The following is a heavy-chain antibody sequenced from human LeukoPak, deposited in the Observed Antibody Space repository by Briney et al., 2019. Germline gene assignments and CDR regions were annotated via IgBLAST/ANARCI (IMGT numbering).Heavy chain of an antibody. V-gene: IGHV4-59*08. Sequence: SETLSLTCTVSGGSFSSYYWSWIRQSPGKGLEWIGYIYKNGNANYSPSLKSRVTISGDTSKNQFSLKLNSVTAADTAIYYCATHRRSGSGGSENAFEIWGQGTMVTVSS. J-gene: IGHJ3*02. CDR2: IYKNGNA. CDR3: ATHRRSGSGGSENAFEI. CDR1: GGSFSSYY. D-gene: IGHD5-12*01.